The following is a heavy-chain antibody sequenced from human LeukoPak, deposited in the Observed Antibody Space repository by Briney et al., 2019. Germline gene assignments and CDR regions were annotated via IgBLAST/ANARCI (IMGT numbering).Heavy chain of an antibody. Sequence: GASVKVSCMASGYTFTSYGISWVRQAPGRGLEWMGWISAYNGNTNYAQKLQGRVTMTTDTSTSTAYMELRSLRSDDTAVYYCAREYGGYCSSTSCSRGAFDIWGQGTMVTVSS. CDR3: AREYGGYCSSTSCSRGAFDI. V-gene: IGHV1-18*01. CDR1: GYTFTSYG. CDR2: ISAYNGNT. D-gene: IGHD2-2*01. J-gene: IGHJ3*02.